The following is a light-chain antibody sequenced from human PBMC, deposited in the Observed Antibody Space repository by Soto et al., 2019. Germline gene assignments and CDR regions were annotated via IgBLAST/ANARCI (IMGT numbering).Light chain of an antibody. J-gene: IGKJ3*01. CDR3: QHYRTSAL. CDR2: DAS. CDR1: QSVSSSY. Sequence: EIVLTQSPGTLSLSPGERATLSCRASQSVSSSYLARYQQKPGQAPRLLIYDASRATGIPDRFSGSGSGTDFTLTSTRLRPEDCAGYYCQHYRTSALFGPGTKVDI. V-gene: IGKV3-20*01.